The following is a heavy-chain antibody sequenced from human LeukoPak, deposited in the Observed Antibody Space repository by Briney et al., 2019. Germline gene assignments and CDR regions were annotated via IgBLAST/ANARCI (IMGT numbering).Heavy chain of an antibody. V-gene: IGHV3-48*04. Sequence: GGSLRLSCAASGFTFSSYSINWVRQAPGKGLEWVSYIGSIIGTIYYADSVKGRFTISRDNAKNSLYLQMNSLRAEDTAVYYCARGRETNPAYCGGDCYFLYYYGMDVWGQGTTVTVSS. J-gene: IGHJ6*02. CDR3: ARGRETNPAYCGGDCYFLYYYGMDV. CDR2: IGSIIGTI. D-gene: IGHD2-21*02. CDR1: GFTFSSYS.